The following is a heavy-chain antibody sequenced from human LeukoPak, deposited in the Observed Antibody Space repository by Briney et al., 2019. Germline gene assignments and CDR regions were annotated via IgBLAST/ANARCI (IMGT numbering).Heavy chain of an antibody. V-gene: IGHV3-30*03. Sequence: GGSLRLSCAASGFTFSSYDMHWVRQAPGKGLEWVAIIAYDGSNKHYADSVKGRFTISRDNSKNTLYLQMNSLRAEDTAVYYCARDRYSGSYLQSGPCAHWGQGILVTVSS. D-gene: IGHD1-26*01. CDR3: ARDRYSGSYLQSGPCAH. J-gene: IGHJ4*02. CDR1: GFTFSSYD. CDR2: IAYDGSNK.